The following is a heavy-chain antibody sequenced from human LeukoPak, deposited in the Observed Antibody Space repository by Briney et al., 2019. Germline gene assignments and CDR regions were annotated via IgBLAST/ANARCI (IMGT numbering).Heavy chain of an antibody. CDR3: ARYYFGFASYGMDV. CDR2: ISSSGSTI. J-gene: IGHJ6*02. CDR1: GFPFSSYW. Sequence: PGGSLRLSCVASGFPFSSYWMTWVRQAPGKGLEWVSYISSSGSTIYYADSVKGRFTISRDNAKNSLYLQMNSLRAEDTAVYYCARYYFGFASYGMDVWGQGTTVTVSS. D-gene: IGHD3-3*01. V-gene: IGHV3-48*04.